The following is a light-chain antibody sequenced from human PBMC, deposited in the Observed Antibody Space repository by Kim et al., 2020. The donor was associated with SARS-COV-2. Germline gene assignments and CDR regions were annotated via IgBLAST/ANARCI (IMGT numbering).Light chain of an antibody. CDR2: GND. V-gene: IGLV1-51*01. Sequence: QKVTIFCSGSSSNIGNHNVSWYQILPGTAPKLLIYGNDKRPPGIPDRFSGSKSGTSATLAITGLQTRDEADYYCATWDHSLNVYVVFGGGTQLTVL. J-gene: IGLJ2*01. CDR1: SSNIGNHN. CDR3: ATWDHSLNVYVV.